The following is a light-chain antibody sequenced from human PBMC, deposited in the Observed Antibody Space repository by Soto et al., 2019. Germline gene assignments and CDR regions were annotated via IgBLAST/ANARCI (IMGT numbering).Light chain of an antibody. CDR2: AS. CDR3: QHYGTSAL. J-gene: IGKJ3*01. CDR1: QSVSDMY. V-gene: IGKV3-20*01. Sequence: EIVLTQSPGTLSLSPGERATLSCRASQSVSDMYLAWYQQKPGQAPRLLIYASNRATGIPDRFSGSGSGTDFTLTIRRLDPEDFAVYYCQHYGTSALFGPGTKVEIK.